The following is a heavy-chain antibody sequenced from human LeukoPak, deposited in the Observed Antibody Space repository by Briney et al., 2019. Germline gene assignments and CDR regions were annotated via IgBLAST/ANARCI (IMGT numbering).Heavy chain of an antibody. D-gene: IGHD2-2*02. V-gene: IGHV3-23*01. CDR3: ARGGRYCTTTNCYIGK. CDR1: GCIFSNYA. Sequence: GGSLRLSCAASGCIFSNYAMNWVRQAPGKGLEWVSGISGGGGSTYYADSVKGRFTISRDNSENTLHLQMNSLRAEDTAIYHCARGGRYCTTTNCYIGKWGQGTLVTVSS. J-gene: IGHJ4*02. CDR2: ISGGGGST.